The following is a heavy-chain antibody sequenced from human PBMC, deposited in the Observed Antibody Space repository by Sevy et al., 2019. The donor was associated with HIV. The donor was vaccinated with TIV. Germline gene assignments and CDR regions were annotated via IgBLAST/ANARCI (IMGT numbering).Heavy chain of an antibody. Sequence: ASVKVSCKSSGYTFTTYDINWVRQATGQGFEWMGWMNPNSGNTGYAQKFQGRVTMTSNTSISTAYMELSSLRSEDTAVYYCARIDSSGYMGNFDYWGQGTLVTVSS. V-gene: IGHV1-8*01. J-gene: IGHJ4*02. D-gene: IGHD3-22*01. CDR3: ARIDSSGYMGNFDY. CDR2: MNPNSGNT. CDR1: GYTFTTYD.